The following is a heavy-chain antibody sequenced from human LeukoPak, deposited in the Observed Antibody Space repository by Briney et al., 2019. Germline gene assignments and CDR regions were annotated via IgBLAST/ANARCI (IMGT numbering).Heavy chain of an antibody. CDR2: INHSGST. V-gene: IGHV4-34*01. D-gene: IGHD6-19*01. J-gene: IGHJ4*02. CDR3: ARMGDSSGWVDY. Sequence: SETLSLTCAVYGGSFSGYYWSWIRQPPGKGLEWIGEINHSGSTNYNPSLKSRVTISVDTSKNQFSLKLSSVTAADTAVYYCARMGDSSGWVDYWGQGTLVTVSS. CDR1: GGSFSGYY.